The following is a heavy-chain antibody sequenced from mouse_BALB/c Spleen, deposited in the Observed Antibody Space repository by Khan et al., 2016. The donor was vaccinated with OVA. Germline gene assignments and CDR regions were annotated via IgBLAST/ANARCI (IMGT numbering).Heavy chain of an antibody. CDR2: INPSNGYT. CDR3: GRDGAYHRNDGWFAY. V-gene: IGHV1-4*01. D-gene: IGHD2-14*01. Sequence: VQLQQSGAELARPGASVKMSCKASGYTFTSYTIHWIKERPGQGLEWIGYINPSNGYTNYNQKFKDKATLTTDKSSTTAYLQLSSLTSDDSAVYNWGRDGAYHRNDGWFAYWGQGTLVTVSA. J-gene: IGHJ3*01. CDR1: GYTFTSYT.